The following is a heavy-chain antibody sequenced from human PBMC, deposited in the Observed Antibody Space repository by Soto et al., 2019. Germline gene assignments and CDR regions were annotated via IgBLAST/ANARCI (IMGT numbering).Heavy chain of an antibody. J-gene: IGHJ4*02. CDR1: GFTFSSYG. CDR2: ISYDGSNK. Sequence: QVQLVESGGGVVQPGGSLRLSCAASGFTFSSYGMHWVRQAPGKGLEWVAVISYDGSNKYYADSVKGRFTISRDNSKNKLYLQMNSLRAEGTGVYFFSKRDGLYVGALCYWGQGTLVTVSS. V-gene: IGHV3-30*18. CDR3: SKRDGLYVGALCY. D-gene: IGHD3-16*01.